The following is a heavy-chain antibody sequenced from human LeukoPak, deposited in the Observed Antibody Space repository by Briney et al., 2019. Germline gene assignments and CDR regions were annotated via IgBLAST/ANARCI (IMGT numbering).Heavy chain of an antibody. J-gene: IGHJ4*02. CDR1: GFTLSTYG. V-gene: IGHV3-48*04. CDR3: ARGPAANSGNYYAGDY. Sequence: GGSLRLSCAASGFTLSTYGMHWVRQAPGKGLEWVSYISSSGRTIYYADSVKGRFTISRDNAKNTLYLQMNSLKSEDSAAYYCARGPAANSGNYYAGDYWGQGTLVTVSS. D-gene: IGHD1-26*01. CDR2: ISSSGRTI.